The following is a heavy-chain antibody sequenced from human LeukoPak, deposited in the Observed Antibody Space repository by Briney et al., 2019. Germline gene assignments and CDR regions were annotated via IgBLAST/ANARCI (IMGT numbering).Heavy chain of an antibody. Sequence: SETLSLTCAVYGGSFSGYYWSWIRQPPAKGLEWIGEINHSGSTNYNPSLKSRVTISVDTSKNQFSLKLSSVTAADTAVYYCARGLITFGGVIVNRGLYFDYWGQGTLVTVSS. CDR2: INHSGST. CDR1: GGSFSGYY. D-gene: IGHD3-16*02. CDR3: ARGLITFGGVIVNRGLYFDY. J-gene: IGHJ4*02. V-gene: IGHV4-34*01.